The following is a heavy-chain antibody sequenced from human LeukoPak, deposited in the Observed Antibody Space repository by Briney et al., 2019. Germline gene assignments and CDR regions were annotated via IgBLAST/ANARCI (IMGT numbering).Heavy chain of an antibody. CDR3: ARDPYSSGRIDY. CDR1: GFTFSSYG. J-gene: IGHJ4*02. Sequence: PGRSLRLSCAASGFTFSSYGMHWVRQAPGKGLERVAVIWYDGSNKYYADSVKGRFTISRDNSKNTLYLQMNSLRAEDTAVYYCARDPYSSGRIDYWGQGTLVTVSS. V-gene: IGHV3-33*01. D-gene: IGHD6-19*01. CDR2: IWYDGSNK.